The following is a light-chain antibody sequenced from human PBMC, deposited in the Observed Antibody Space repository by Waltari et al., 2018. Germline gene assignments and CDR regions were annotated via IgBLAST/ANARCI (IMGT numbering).Light chain of an antibody. V-gene: IGKV3-11*01. CDR3: YQHNSGYS. J-gene: IGKJ2*03. CDR2: SAS. CDR1: QSATYY. Sequence: IILTQSPATLSLSPGERATLSCRASQSATYYLAWYHQKPGQAPRLLIHSASRRATGIPDRFSGSGSGTEFTLTISSLEPEDVGLYYCYQHNSGYSVGQGTRVEIK.